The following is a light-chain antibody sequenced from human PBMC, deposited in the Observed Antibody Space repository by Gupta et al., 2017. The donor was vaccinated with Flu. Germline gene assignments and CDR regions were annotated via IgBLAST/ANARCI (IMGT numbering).Light chain of an antibody. CDR1: SSDIGGYNY. V-gene: IGLV2-14*01. J-gene: IGLJ3*02. CDR3: SSYVSSATWV. Sequence: QSALTQPASMSGSPGQSITISCTGTSSDIGGYNYVSWYQQHPGKVPKLMIYEVTNRPSGVSNRFSCSKSGNTASLTISGLQAEDEADYYCSSYVSSATWVFGGGTKLTVL. CDR2: EVT.